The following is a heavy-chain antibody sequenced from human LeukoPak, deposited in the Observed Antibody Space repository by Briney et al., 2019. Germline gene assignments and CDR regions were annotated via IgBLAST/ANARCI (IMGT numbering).Heavy chain of an antibody. D-gene: IGHD4-17*01. V-gene: IGHV3-23*01. CDR3: GRDPNGDYVGAFEF. CDR1: GFIFSKYA. CDR2: IWASGGNT. Sequence: GGSLRLSCRASGFIFSKYALVWVRQAPGKGLKWVSVIWASGGNTRYADAVKGRFTISRDNSKNTLYLQMNSLGADDTAVYYCGRDPNGDYVGAFEFWGHGTMVTVSS. J-gene: IGHJ3*01.